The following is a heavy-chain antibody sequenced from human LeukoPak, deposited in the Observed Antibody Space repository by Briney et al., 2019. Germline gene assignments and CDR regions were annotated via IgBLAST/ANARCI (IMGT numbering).Heavy chain of an antibody. CDR1: GFTFRSYA. J-gene: IGHJ4*02. CDR3: ARPGSASGYWVH. D-gene: IGHD3-3*01. V-gene: IGHV3-23*01. CDR2: ISGSGDST. Sequence: PGGSLRLSCAASGFTFRSYAMSWVRQAPGKGLEWVSGISGSGDSTYYADSVNGRFTIARDTAKNTVYLQMNSLRVDDTAAYYCARPGSASGYWVHWGQGTLVTASS.